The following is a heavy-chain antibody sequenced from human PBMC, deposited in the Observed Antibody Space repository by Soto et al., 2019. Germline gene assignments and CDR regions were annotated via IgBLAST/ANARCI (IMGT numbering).Heavy chain of an antibody. CDR1: GYTFTSYG. CDR2: ISAYNGNT. D-gene: IGHD3-3*01. CDR3: ARDREYDFWSGYYDPDYFDY. J-gene: IGHJ4*02. Sequence: QVQLVQSGAEVKKPGASVKVSCKASGYTFTSYGISWVRQAPGQGLEWMGWISAYNGNTNYAQKLQGRVTMTTDTSTSTAYIELRSLRSDDTAVYYCARDREYDFWSGYYDPDYFDYWGQGTLVTVSS. V-gene: IGHV1-18*01.